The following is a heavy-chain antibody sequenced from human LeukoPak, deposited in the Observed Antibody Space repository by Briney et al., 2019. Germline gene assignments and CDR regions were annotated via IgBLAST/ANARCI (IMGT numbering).Heavy chain of an antibody. CDR1: GFTFSCYA. V-gene: IGHV3-23*01. Sequence: GGSLRLSCAASGFTFSCYAMSWVRQAPGKGLEWVSAINGSGGSTYYADSVKGRFTISRDNSKNTLYLQMNSLRAEDTAVYYCAKEAFWRSPYSSSWYSFGYWGQGTLVTVSS. D-gene: IGHD6-13*01. J-gene: IGHJ4*02. CDR3: AKEAFWRSPYSSSWYSFGY. CDR2: INGSGGST.